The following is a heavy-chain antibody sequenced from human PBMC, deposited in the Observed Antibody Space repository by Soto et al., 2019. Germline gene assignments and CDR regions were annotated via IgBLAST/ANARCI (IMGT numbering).Heavy chain of an antibody. V-gene: IGHV3-66*01. Sequence: WVSLRLSCAASGFTVSSIYMSWIRQAPGKGLEWVSVIYSGGSTYYAGSVKGRFTISRDNSKNTLYLQMNSLRAEDTAVYYCARASRNYYDSSGYLYYFDYWGQGTLVTVSS. J-gene: IGHJ4*02. CDR2: IYSGGST. CDR1: GFTVSSIY. D-gene: IGHD3-22*01. CDR3: ARASRNYYDSSGYLYYFDY.